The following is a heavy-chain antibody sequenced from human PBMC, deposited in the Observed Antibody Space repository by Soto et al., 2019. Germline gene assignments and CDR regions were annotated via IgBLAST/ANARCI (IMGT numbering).Heavy chain of an antibody. D-gene: IGHD6-19*01. CDR1: GGSFSGQY. J-gene: IGHJ5*02. CDR2: INHSGST. CDR3: ARGRRIAVAGTGITSCFDT. V-gene: IGHV4-34*01. Sequence: SQTPSLTCAVYGGSFSGQYCRWIRQPPRKGLEWIGEINHSGSTNYNPSLKSRVTISVDTSKNQFSLKLSSVTAADTAVYYCARGRRIAVAGTGITSCFDTRGEGTLVTVSS.